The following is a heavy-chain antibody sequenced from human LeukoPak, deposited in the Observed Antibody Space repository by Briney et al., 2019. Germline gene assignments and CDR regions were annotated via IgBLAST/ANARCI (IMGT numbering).Heavy chain of an antibody. D-gene: IGHD1-26*01. V-gene: IGHV3-48*03. CDR1: GFTFSSYE. CDR2: ISSSSSAI. J-gene: IGHJ4*02. CDR3: ARPGRYFDY. Sequence: GGSLRLSCAASGFTFSSYEMNWVRQAPGKGLEWVSYISSSSSAIYYADSVKGRFTISRDNAKNLLYLQMNSLRAEDTAVYYCARPGRYFDYWGQGTLVTVSS.